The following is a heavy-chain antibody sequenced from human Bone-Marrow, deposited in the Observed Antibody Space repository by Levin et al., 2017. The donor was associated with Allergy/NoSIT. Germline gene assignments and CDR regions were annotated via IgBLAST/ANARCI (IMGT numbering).Heavy chain of an antibody. CDR1: GFTFSRYS. CDR2: ISSSANYI. D-gene: IGHD2-15*01. J-gene: IGHJ4*02. CDR3: ARADCSGGTCHFDY. Sequence: GESLKISCAASGFTFSRYSMNWVRQAPGKGLEWVSSISSSANYIDYTDSVKGRFTISRDNAWHSLSLQMNSLRAEDTAMYFCARADCSGGTCHFDYWGQGTLVTVSS. V-gene: IGHV3-21*01.